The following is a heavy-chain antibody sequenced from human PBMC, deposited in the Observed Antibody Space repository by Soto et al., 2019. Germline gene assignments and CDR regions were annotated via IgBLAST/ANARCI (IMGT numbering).Heavy chain of an antibody. J-gene: IGHJ3*02. Sequence: GGSLRLSCVASGFSFSNYNMNWVRQAPGKGLEWVSYITDSSDTVHYADSVRGRFTISRDNAESSLYLQMNSLRDEDTAVYFCAREALERRGAFDIWGQGTMVTVSS. CDR2: ITDSSDTV. D-gene: IGHD1-1*01. CDR3: AREALERRGAFDI. V-gene: IGHV3-48*02. CDR1: GFSFSNYN.